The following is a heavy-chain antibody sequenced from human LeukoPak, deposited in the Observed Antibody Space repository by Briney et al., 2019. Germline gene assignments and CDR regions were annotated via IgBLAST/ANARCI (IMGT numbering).Heavy chain of an antibody. CDR1: GFTLRSCG. CDR2: IAHNGRNN. D-gene: IGHD5-12*01. V-gene: IGHV3-30*03. CDR3: AGDPIWGYSGYSSPDY. Sequence: GGSLRLSCAASGFTLRSCGMHWVRQAPDKGLEWVAVIAHNGRNNYYVDSVRGRFTISRDNSKNTLYLQMNSLRAEDTALYYCAGDPIWGYSGYSSPDYWGQGTLVTVSS. J-gene: IGHJ4*02.